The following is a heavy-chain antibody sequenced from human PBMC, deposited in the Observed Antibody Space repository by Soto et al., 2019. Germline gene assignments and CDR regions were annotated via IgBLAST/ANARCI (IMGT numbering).Heavy chain of an antibody. J-gene: IGHJ5*02. V-gene: IGHV3-30-3*01. CDR1: GFTFSSYA. CDR2: ISYDGSNK. Sequence: GGSLRLSCAASGFTFSSYAMHWVRQAPGKGLEWVAVISYDGSNKYYADSVKGRFTISRDNSKNTLYLQMNSLRAEDTAVYYCARDIYSSGWYGGNWFDPWGQGTLVTVSS. CDR3: ARDIYSSGWYGGNWFDP. D-gene: IGHD6-19*01.